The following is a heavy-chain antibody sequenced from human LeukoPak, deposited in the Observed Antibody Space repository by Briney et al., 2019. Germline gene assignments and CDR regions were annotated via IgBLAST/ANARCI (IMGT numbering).Heavy chain of an antibody. CDR2: ISYDGSNK. CDR3: AKDLIAAAGEDY. D-gene: IGHD6-13*01. V-gene: IGHV3-30*18. Sequence: GGSLRLSCAASGFTFSSYGMHWVRQAPGKGLEWVAVISYDGSNKYYADSVKGRFTISRDNSKNTLYLQMNSLRAEDTAVYYCAKDLIAAAGEDYWGQGTLVTVSP. CDR1: GFTFSSYG. J-gene: IGHJ4*02.